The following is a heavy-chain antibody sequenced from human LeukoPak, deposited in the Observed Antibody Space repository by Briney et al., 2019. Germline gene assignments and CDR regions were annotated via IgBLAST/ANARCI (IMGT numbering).Heavy chain of an antibody. CDR1: GASITSYS. J-gene: IGHJ4*02. Sequence: SETLSLTCTVSGASITSYSWAWIRQPAGKGLEWIGRIYSSGSTTYNPSLNSRVTMSFDTSKNQVSLKLASVTAADTAVYCCVRKRRVVGVVASALYYFDFWGQGRLVIVSS. CDR2: IYSSGST. V-gene: IGHV4-4*07. D-gene: IGHD2-15*01. CDR3: VRKRRVVGVVASALYYFDF.